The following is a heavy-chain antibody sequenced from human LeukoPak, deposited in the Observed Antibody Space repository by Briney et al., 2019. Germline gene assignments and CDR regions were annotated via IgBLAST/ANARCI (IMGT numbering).Heavy chain of an antibody. D-gene: IGHD2-2*01. V-gene: IGHV3-21*01. CDR3: ARDIRYCSSTSCSFN. CDR2: ISSSSSYI. CDR1: GFTFSSYS. J-gene: IGHJ4*02. Sequence: GRSLRLSCAASGFTFSSYSMNWVRQAPGKGLEWVSSISSSSSYIYYADSVKGRFTISRDNAKNSLYLQMNSLRAEDTAVYYCARDIRYCSSTSCSFNWGQGTLVTVSS.